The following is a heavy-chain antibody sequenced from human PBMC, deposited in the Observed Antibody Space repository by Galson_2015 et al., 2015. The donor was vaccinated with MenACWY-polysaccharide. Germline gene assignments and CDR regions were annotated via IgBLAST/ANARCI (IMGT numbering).Heavy chain of an antibody. CDR1: GFTFSNYA. V-gene: IGHV3-23*01. D-gene: IGHD4/OR15-4a*01. CDR2: ISGSGSTT. J-gene: IGHJ6*02. CDR3: AKRAPMVTSLFYGMDV. Sequence: SLRLSCAASGFTFSNYAMSWVRQAPGKGLDWVSAISGSGSTTYYADSVKGRFAISRDNSKNTLYLHMGSLRAEDTAVYYCAKRAPMVTSLFYGMDVWGQGTTVTVSS.